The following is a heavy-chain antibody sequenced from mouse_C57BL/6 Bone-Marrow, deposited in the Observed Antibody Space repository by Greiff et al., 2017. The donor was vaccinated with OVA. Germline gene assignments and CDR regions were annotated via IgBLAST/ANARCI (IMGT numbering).Heavy chain of an antibody. J-gene: IGHJ2*01. V-gene: IGHV1-82*01. Sequence: QVQLQQSGPELVKPGASVKISCKASGYAFSSSWMNWVKQRPGKGLEWIGRIYPGDGDTKYNGKFKGKATLTADKSSSTAYMQLSSLTSEDSAVYFCASYYSNYLFDYWGQGTTLTVSS. CDR3: ASYYSNYLFDY. CDR2: IYPGDGDT. D-gene: IGHD2-5*01. CDR1: GYAFSSSW.